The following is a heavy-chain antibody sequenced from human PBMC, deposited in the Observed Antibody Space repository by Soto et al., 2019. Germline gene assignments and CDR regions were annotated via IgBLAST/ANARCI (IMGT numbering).Heavy chain of an antibody. CDR1: GGSISSSSYY. D-gene: IGHD3-3*01. CDR2: IYYSGST. Sequence: SETLSLTCTVSGGSISSSSYYWGWIRQPPGKGLEWIGSIYYSGSTYYNPSLKSRVTISVDTSKNQFSLKLSSVTAADTAVYYCARHLDYDFWSGSNPHYYYYYYMDVWGKGTTVTVSS. J-gene: IGHJ6*03. V-gene: IGHV4-39*01. CDR3: ARHLDYDFWSGSNPHYYYYYYMDV.